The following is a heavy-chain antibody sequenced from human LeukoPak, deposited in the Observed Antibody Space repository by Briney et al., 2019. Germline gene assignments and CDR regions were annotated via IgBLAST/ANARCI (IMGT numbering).Heavy chain of an antibody. V-gene: IGHV1-18*04. CDR1: GYTFTSYG. CDR3: ARGGYSSSWYHFDY. CDR2: ISGNNINT. D-gene: IGHD6-13*01. Sequence: ASVKVSCKASGYTFTSYGISWVRQAPGQGLEWMGWISGNNINTDYAQKLQGRVTMTTDTSTSTAYVELKSLRSDDTAVYYCARGGYSSSWYHFDYWGQGTLVTVSS. J-gene: IGHJ4*02.